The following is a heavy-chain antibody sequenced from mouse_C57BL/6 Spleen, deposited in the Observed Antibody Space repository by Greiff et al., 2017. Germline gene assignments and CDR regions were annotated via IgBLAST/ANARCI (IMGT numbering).Heavy chain of an antibody. CDR1: GFTFSSYA. Sequence: EVMLVESGEGLVKPGGSLKLSCAASGFTFSSYAMSWVRQTPEKRLEWVAYISSGGDYIYYADTVKGRFTISRDNARNTLYLQMSSLKSEDTAMYYCTRVGGSSWFAYWGQGTLVTVSA. V-gene: IGHV5-9-1*02. D-gene: IGHD1-1*01. J-gene: IGHJ3*01. CDR3: TRVGGSSWFAY. CDR2: ISSGGDYI.